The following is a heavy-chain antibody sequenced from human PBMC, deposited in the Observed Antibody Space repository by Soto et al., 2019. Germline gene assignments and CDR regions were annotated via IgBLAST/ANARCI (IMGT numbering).Heavy chain of an antibody. CDR1: GYTFTSYD. J-gene: IGHJ3*02. CDR2: MNPNNGNT. V-gene: IGHV1-8*01. Sequence: QEQLVQSGAEVKKPGASVKVSCKASGYTFTSYDITWVRQATGQGLEWMGWMNPNNGNTGYAQKFQGRVSMTRNTSISTAYMELSSLRSEDTAVYYCATERWEDAFDIWGQGTMVTVSS. D-gene: IGHD1-26*01. CDR3: ATERWEDAFDI.